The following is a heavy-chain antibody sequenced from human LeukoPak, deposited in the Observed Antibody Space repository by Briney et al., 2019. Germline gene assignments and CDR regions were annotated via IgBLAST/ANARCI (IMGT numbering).Heavy chain of an antibody. CDR2: IIPILGIA. CDR1: GGTFSSYA. J-gene: IGHJ5*02. Sequence: ASVTVSCKASGGTFSSYAISWVRQAPGQGLEWMGRIIPILGIANYAQKFQGRVTITADKSTSTAYMELSSLRSEDTAVYYCARDARWFDPWGQGTLVTVSS. CDR3: ARDARWFDP. V-gene: IGHV1-69*04.